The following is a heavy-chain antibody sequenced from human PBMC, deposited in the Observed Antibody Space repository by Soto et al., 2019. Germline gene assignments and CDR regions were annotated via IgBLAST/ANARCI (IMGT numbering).Heavy chain of an antibody. Sequence: PSETLSLTCTVSGGSISSYYWIWIRQPPGKGLEWIGYIYYSGSTNYNPSLKSRVTISVDTSKNQFSLKLSSVTAADTAVYYCARREYYYGSEDNWFAPWGQGTLVTVSS. CDR2: IYYSGST. D-gene: IGHD3-10*01. CDR3: ARREYYYGSEDNWFAP. V-gene: IGHV4-59*08. CDR1: GGSISSYY. J-gene: IGHJ5*02.